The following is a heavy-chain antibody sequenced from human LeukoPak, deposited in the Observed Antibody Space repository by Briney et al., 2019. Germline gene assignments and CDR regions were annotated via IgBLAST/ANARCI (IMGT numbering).Heavy chain of an antibody. CDR1: GFTFSSYS. CDR3: ARDPSYYCSGGSCYGGYY. D-gene: IGHD2-15*01. J-gene: IGHJ4*02. V-gene: IGHV3-21*01. Sequence: PGGSLRLSCAASGFTFSSYSMNWVRQAPGKGLEWVSSISSSSSYIYYADSVKGRFTISRDNAKNSLYLQMNSLRAEDTAVYYCARDPSYYCSGGSCYGGYYWGQGTLVTVSS. CDR2: ISSSSSYI.